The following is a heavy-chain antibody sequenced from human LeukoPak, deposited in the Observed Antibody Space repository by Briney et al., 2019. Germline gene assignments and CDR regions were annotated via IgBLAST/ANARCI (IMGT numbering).Heavy chain of an antibody. D-gene: IGHD3-9*01. J-gene: IGHJ4*02. Sequence: GGSLRLSCAASGFTFSDYYMSWIRQAPGKGLEWVSYISDSSSYTNYADSVKGRFTISRDNAKNSLYLQMNSLRAEDAAVYYCARDRHILTGYPYFDYWGQGTLVTVSS. CDR3: ARDRHILTGYPYFDY. CDR1: GFTFSDYY. CDR2: ISDSSSYT. V-gene: IGHV3-11*05.